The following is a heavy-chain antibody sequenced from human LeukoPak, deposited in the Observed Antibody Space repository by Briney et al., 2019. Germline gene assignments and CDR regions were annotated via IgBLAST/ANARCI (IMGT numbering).Heavy chain of an antibody. J-gene: IGHJ3*02. CDR2: ISSSSGYI. CDR3: ARDCRRYFDWPPCDAFDI. D-gene: IGHD3-9*01. V-gene: IGHV3-21*01. CDR1: GFTFSSYS. Sequence: PGGSLRLSCAASGFTFSSYSMNWVRQAPGKGLEWVSSISSSSGYIYYADSVKGRFTISRDNAKNSLYLQMNSLRAEDTAVYYCARDCRRYFDWPPCDAFDIWGQGTMVTVSS.